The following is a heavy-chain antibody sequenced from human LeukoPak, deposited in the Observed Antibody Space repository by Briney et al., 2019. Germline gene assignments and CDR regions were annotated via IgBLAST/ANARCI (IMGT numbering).Heavy chain of an antibody. CDR2: INTDNGKT. J-gene: IGHJ4*02. CDR1: GYTFTNYG. CDR3: ARDLFAYYDLLAPLDS. D-gene: IGHD3-3*01. Sequence: GASVKVSCKASGYTFTNYGVNWVRQAPGQGLEWMGWINTDNGKTNYAQRLQGRITMTTDTSTSTAYMELRSLRSDDTAVYYCARDLFAYYDLLAPLDSWGQGTLLTVSS. V-gene: IGHV1-18*01.